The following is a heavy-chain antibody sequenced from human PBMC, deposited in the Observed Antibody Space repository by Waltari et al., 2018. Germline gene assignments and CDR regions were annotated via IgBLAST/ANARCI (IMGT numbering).Heavy chain of an antibody. CDR2: IDDDGSGT. V-gene: IGHV3-74*01. CDR1: GFAFSSYW. CDR3: SRSPAGYSRSDY. Sequence: EVRLEESGGGLVQPGGSLRLSCAASGFAFSSYWMHWVLQAPGKGLVWVSRIDDDGSGTTYADSVMGRLTISRDNAKNTVYLEMNSLRAEDTAVYYCSRSPAGYSRSDYWGQGTLVTVSS. J-gene: IGHJ4*02. D-gene: IGHD5-18*01.